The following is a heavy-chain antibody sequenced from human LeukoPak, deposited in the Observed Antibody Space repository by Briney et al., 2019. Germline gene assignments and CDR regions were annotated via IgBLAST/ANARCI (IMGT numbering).Heavy chain of an antibody. CDR2: INPNSGGT. CDR3: ARDLPKTGYVGASDI. Sequence: ASVKVSCKASGYTFTDYYVLWVRQAPGQGPEWMGWINPNSGGTNYAQNFKGRVTMTRDTSISIAYMELNSLTPDDTAVYYCARDLPKTGYVGASDIWGQGTMVTVSS. J-gene: IGHJ3*02. CDR1: GYTFTDYY. V-gene: IGHV1-2*02. D-gene: IGHD5-12*01.